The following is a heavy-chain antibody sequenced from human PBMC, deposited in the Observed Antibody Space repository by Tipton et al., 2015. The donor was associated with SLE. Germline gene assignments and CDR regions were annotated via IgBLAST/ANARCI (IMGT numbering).Heavy chain of an antibody. D-gene: IGHD2-15*01. V-gene: IGHV4-31*03. CDR3: ARVSGGSCRFVY. Sequence: TLSLTCTVSGGSISSGGYYWSWIRQHPGKGLEWIGYIYNSESIYYNPSLKSRVTISLDTSKNEFSLNLSSVTAADTAVYFCARVSGGSCRFVYWGPSALVSVSS. CDR2: IYNSESI. CDR1: GGSISSGGYY. J-gene: IGHJ4*02.